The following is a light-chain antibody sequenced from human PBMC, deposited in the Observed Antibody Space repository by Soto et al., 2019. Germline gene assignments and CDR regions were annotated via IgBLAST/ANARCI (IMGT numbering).Light chain of an antibody. Sequence: EIVLTQSPAPLSLSPGERATLSCRASPSVSSYLAWYQQKPGQAPRLLIYDASNRATGIPARFSGSGSGTDFTLTISSLEPEDFAVYYCQQRSNWPLTFGQGTRLESK. CDR2: DAS. J-gene: IGKJ5*01. V-gene: IGKV3-11*01. CDR3: QQRSNWPLT. CDR1: PSVSSY.